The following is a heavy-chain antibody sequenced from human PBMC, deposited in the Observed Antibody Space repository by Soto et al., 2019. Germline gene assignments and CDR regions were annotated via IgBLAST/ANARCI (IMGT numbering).Heavy chain of an antibody. CDR2: IKQDGSEK. D-gene: IGHD6-13*01. V-gene: IGHV3-7*01. Sequence: GGSLRLSCAASGFTFSSYWMSWVHQAPGKGLEWVANIKQDGSEKYYVDSVKGRFTISRDNAKNSLYLQMNSLRAEDTAVYYCAREYDSSSWYAFDIWGQGTMVTVSS. CDR3: AREYDSSSWYAFDI. J-gene: IGHJ3*02. CDR1: GFTFSSYW.